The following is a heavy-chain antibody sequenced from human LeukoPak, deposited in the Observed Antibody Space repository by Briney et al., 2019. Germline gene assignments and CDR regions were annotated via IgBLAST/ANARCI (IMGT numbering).Heavy chain of an antibody. CDR2: INPSGGST. D-gene: IGHD3-22*01. CDR3: ARDRTHNYYDSSGYYYPSNY. J-gene: IGHJ4*02. V-gene: IGHV1-46*03. CDR1: GYTFTSYY. Sequence: ASVKVSCKASGYTFTSYYMHWVRQAPGQGLEWMGIINPSGGSTSYAQKFQGRVTMTRDTSTSTVYMELSSPRSEDTAVYYCARDRTHNYYDSSGYYYPSNYWGQGTLVTVSS.